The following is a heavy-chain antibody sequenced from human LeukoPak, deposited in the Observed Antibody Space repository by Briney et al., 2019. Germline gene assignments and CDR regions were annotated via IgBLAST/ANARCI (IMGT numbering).Heavy chain of an antibody. CDR2: ISYSGGDIT. Sequence: PGGSLRLSCAASGFTFRRYGMTWVRQAPGKGLEWVSAISYSGGDITSYADSVKGRFTISRDNSKNTLYLQMNSLRAEDTAIYYCAPRGVEAAWGQGALVTVSS. CDR3: APRGVEAA. D-gene: IGHD3-10*01. CDR1: GFTFRRYG. V-gene: IGHV3-23*01. J-gene: IGHJ5*02.